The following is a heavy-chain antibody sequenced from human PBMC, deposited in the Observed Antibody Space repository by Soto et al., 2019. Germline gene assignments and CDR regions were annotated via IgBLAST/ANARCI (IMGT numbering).Heavy chain of an antibody. D-gene: IGHD6-6*01. CDR3: ARSGSSPFDY. CDR1: GGSISSYY. Sequence: SETLSLTCTVSGGSISSYYWSWIRQPPGKGLEWIGYIYYSGSTNYNPSLKSRVTISVDTSKNQFSLKLSSVTAADTAVYYCARSGSSPFDYWGQGTLVTVSS. V-gene: IGHV4-59*08. J-gene: IGHJ4*02. CDR2: IYYSGST.